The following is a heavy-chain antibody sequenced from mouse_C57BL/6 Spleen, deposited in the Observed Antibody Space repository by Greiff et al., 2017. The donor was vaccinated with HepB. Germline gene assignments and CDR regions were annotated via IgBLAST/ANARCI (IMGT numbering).Heavy chain of an antibody. CDR2: INPSSGYT. CDR1: GYTFTSYT. J-gene: IGHJ4*01. D-gene: IGHD1-1*02. Sequence: VQLQQSGAELARPGASVKMSCQASGYTFTSYTMHWVKQRPGQGLEWIGYINPSSGYTKYNQKFKDTATLTVDKSSSTAYMQLISLTSEVSSVYYCARKGDWCLYYAMDYWGQGTSVTVSS. CDR3: ARKGDWCLYYAMDY. V-gene: IGHV1-4*01.